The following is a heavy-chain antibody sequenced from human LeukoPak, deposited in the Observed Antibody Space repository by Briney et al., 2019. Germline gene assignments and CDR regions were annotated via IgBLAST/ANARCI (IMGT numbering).Heavy chain of an antibody. J-gene: IGHJ6*03. CDR2: ISSSSNYI. CDR3: ARDCSSTSCYTRLGYYYYYMDV. Sequence: PGGSLRLSCAASGFTFSNYSMNWVRQAPGKGLEWVSSISSSSNYIYYADSVKGRFTISRDNAKNSLYLQMNSLRAEDTAVYYCARDCSSTSCYTRLGYYYYYMDVWGKGTTVTVSS. D-gene: IGHD2-2*02. CDR1: GFTFSNYS. V-gene: IGHV3-21*01.